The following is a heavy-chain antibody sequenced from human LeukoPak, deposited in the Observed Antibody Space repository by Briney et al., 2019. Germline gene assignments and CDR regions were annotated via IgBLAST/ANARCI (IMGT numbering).Heavy chain of an antibody. CDR2: ISSSGSTI. CDR1: GFTFSDYY. Sequence: GGSLRLSCAASGFTFSDYYMSWIRQAPGKGLEWVSYISSSGSTIFYADSVKGRFTISRDNAKNSLYLQMNSLRAEDTAVYYCARGREAAAGTLAVDFDYWGQGTLVTVSS. J-gene: IGHJ4*02. D-gene: IGHD6-13*01. V-gene: IGHV3-11*04. CDR3: ARGREAAAGTLAVDFDY.